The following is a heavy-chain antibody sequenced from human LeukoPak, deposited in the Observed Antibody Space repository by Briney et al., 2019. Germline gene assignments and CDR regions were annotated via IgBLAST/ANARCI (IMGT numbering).Heavy chain of an antibody. Sequence: PGGSLRLSCAASGFTFSDYYMSWIRQAPGKGLEWVSYISSSGSTIYYADSVRGRFTISRDNAKNSLYLQMNSLRAEDTAVYYCARAGAEYGSGSYYYYYGMDVWGQGTTVTLSS. D-gene: IGHD3-10*01. CDR1: GFTFSDYY. J-gene: IGHJ6*02. V-gene: IGHV3-11*01. CDR3: ARAGAEYGSGSYYYYYGMDV. CDR2: ISSSGSTI.